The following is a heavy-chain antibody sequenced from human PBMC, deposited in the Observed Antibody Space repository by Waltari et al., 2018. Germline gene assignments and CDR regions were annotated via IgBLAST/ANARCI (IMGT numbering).Heavy chain of an antibody. D-gene: IGHD4-17*01. V-gene: IGHV3-72*01. CDR1: GFTFSDHY. J-gene: IGHJ4*02. CDR2: TRNKANSYTT. Sequence: EVQLVESGGGLVQPGGSLRLSCAASGFTFSDHYMDWVRQAPGKGLEWVGRTRNKANSYTTEYAASVKGRFTISRDDSKNSLYLQMNSLKTEDTAVYYCARVAVYGYFDYWGQGTLVIVSS. CDR3: ARVAVYGYFDY.